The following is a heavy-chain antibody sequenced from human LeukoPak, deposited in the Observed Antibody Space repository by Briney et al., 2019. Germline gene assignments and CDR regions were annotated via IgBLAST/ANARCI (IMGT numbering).Heavy chain of an antibody. V-gene: IGHV4-4*07. J-gene: IGHJ5*02. CDR1: GGSISSYY. CDR2: IYTSGST. Sequence: SETLSLTCTVSGGSISSYYWSWIRQPAGKGLEWIGRIYTSGSTNYNPSLKSRVTMSVDTSKNQFSLKLSSVTAADTAVYYCARDYGSSLREDWFDPWGQGTLVTVSS. D-gene: IGHD6-13*01. CDR3: ARDYGSSLREDWFDP.